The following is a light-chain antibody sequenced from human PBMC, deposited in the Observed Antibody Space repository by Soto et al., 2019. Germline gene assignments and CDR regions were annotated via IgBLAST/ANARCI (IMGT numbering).Light chain of an antibody. CDR3: ISYTGSDTSYV. CDR1: NSDIGSYSH. V-gene: IGLV2-14*01. CDR2: EVS. J-gene: IGLJ1*01. Sequence: QSVLTQPASVSGSPGQSITISCTGTNSDIGSYSHVAWYQQYPGKTPKLIIYEVSYRPSGVSHRFSGSKSGITASLTISGLQVEDEADYYCISYTGSDTSYVFGNGTKVTVL.